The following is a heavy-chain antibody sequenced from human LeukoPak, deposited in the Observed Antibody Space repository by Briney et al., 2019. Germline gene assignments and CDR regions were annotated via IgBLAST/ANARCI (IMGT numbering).Heavy chain of an antibody. V-gene: IGHV6-1*01. CDR1: GDSVSSNSAA. D-gene: IGHD3-16*01. CDR3: TRTGGVDY. J-gene: IGHJ4*02. CDR2: TYYRSKWYR. Sequence: SQTLSLTCAISGDSVSSNSAAWNWIRQSPSRGLEWLGRTYYRSKWYREYAVSVKSRITINPDTFKNQFSLQLNSVTPDDTAVYYCTRTGGVDYWGQGTLVTVSS.